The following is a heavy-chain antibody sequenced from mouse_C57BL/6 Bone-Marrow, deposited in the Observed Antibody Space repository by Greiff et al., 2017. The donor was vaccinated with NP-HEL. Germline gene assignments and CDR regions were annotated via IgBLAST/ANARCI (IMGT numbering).Heavy chain of an antibody. D-gene: IGHD1-2*01. CDR1: GYNITDYY. CDR3: ATHYGYAY. Sequence: EVQLQQSGAELVRPGASVKLSCTASGYNITDYYMHWVKQRPEQGLEWIGMIDPEDGDTEYAPKFQGKATLTADTSSSTAYLQLSSLTSESTAVYYCATHYGYAYWGRGKGATVTA. J-gene: IGHJ3*01. CDR2: IDPEDGDT. V-gene: IGHV14-1*01.